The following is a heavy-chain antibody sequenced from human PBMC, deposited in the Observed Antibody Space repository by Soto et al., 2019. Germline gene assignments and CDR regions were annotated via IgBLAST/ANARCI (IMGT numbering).Heavy chain of an antibody. CDR3: ARRYGGNFDY. CDR2: IYYSGST. CDR1: GGTIISYY. V-gene: IGHV4-59*01. D-gene: IGHD3-16*01. Sequence: PSETLSLTCTVSGGTIISYYWSWIRQPTGKGLEWIGYIYYSGSTNYNLSLKSRVTISVDTSKNQFSLKLSSVTAADTAVYYCARRYGGNFDYWGQGTLVTVSS. J-gene: IGHJ4*02.